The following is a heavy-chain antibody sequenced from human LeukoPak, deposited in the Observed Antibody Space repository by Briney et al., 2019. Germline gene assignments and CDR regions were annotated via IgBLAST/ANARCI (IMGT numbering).Heavy chain of an antibody. Sequence: GGSLRLSCAASGFTFSTYAMSWVRQAPGKGLEWVSVVRDSAYSAYYADSVKGRFTISRDNSKNTLYLQMNSLRVEDTAVYYCAPDLRGSAWSLDYWGQGTLVTVSS. CDR3: APDLRGSAWSLDY. D-gene: IGHD6-19*01. V-gene: IGHV3-23*01. CDR1: GFTFSTYA. CDR2: VRDSAYSA. J-gene: IGHJ4*02.